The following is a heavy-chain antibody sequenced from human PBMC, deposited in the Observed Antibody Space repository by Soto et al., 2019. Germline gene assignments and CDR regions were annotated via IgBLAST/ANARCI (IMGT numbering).Heavy chain of an antibody. CDR1: VLTFRSYA. CDR3: AKEPVGPDWYFDL. J-gene: IGHJ2*01. V-gene: IGHV3-23*01. CDR2: ISGSGIST. Sequence: PGGSLRLSCAASVLTFRSYAMSWVRQAPGKGLEWVSGISGSGISTHYADSVKGRFTVSRDNSKNTLYLQMSSLRAEDTAVYNCAKEPVGPDWYFDLWGRGTLVTVSS.